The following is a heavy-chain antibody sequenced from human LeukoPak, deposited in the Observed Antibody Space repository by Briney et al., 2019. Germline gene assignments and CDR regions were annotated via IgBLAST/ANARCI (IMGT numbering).Heavy chain of an antibody. D-gene: IGHD3-9*01. CDR3: AKWGDYDILTGYYDSDY. CDR2: VSGRDDST. J-gene: IGHJ4*02. V-gene: IGHV3-23*01. CDR1: GFAFSNYA. Sequence: GGSLRLSCAASGFAFSNYAMSWVRQAPGKGLEWVSAVSGRDDSTYYADSVKGRFTISRDNSKNTLYLQMNSLRAEDTAVYYCAKWGDYDILTGYYDSDYWGQGTLVTVSS.